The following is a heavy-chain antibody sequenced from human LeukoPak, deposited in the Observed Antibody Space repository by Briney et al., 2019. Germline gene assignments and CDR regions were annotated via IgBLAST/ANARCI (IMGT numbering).Heavy chain of an antibody. CDR1: GGSIRYYY. Sequence: SETLSLTCTVSGGSIRYYYWSWIRQSPGKGLEWIGYIYYNGSTNYNPSLKSRVTISVDMSKNQFSLKLSSVTAADTAVYYCARKGGLFDYWGQGRLVTVSS. D-gene: IGHD2-15*01. J-gene: IGHJ4*02. CDR3: ARKGGLFDY. V-gene: IGHV4-59*01. CDR2: IYYNGST.